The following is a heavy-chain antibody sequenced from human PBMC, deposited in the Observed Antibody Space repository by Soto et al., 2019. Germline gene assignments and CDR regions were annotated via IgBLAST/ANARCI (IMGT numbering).Heavy chain of an antibody. CDR2: VYHNGIT. CDR1: GASISRGGSS. V-gene: IGHV4-30-2*01. J-gene: IGHJ6*02. D-gene: IGHD3-10*01. CDR3: ARGLAVRGSYGLDV. Sequence: SETLSLTCAVSGASISRGGSSWSWIRQAPGTGLEWIGYVYHNGITNYNPSLKSRVAISVDKSQNQFSLSLNSVTAADTAVYYCARGLAVRGSYGLDVWGQGTTVTVSS.